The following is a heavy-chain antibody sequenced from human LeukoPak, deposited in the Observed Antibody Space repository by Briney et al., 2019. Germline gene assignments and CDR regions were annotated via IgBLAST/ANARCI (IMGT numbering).Heavy chain of an antibody. CDR2: IWYDGSNK. CDR3: ASRRGGIVGDY. D-gene: IGHD2-15*01. J-gene: IGHJ4*02. Sequence: GESLRLSCAASGFTFSSYGMHWVRQAPGKGLEWVALIWYDGSNKYYADSVKGRFTISRDNSKNTVYLQMNSLRAEDTAVYYCASRRGGIVGDYWGQGTLVTVSS. CDR1: GFTFSSYG. V-gene: IGHV3-33*01.